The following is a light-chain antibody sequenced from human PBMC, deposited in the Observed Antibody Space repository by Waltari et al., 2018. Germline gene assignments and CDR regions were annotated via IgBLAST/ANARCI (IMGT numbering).Light chain of an antibody. J-gene: IGKJ2*01. CDR3: LQGYYYHT. Sequence: DIQMTQSPSSLSASVGNRVPITCPASQDISNYLSWYQQKPGKAPKLLIYVASSLQSGVPSRFSGSGSGTDFTLTISSLQPEDFATYYCLQGYYYHTFGQGTKLEVK. CDR1: QDISNY. V-gene: IGKV1-39*01. CDR2: VAS.